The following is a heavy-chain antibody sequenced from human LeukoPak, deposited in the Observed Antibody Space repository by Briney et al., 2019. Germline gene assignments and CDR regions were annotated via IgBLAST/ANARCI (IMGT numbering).Heavy chain of an antibody. V-gene: IGHV3-21*01. Sequence: PGGSLRLSCAASGFTFSSYSMNWVRQAPGKGLEWVSSISSSSSYIYYADSVEGRFTISRDNAKNSLYLQMNSLRAEDTAVYYCAREDAAYSNYGGFDYWGQGTLVTVSS. D-gene: IGHD4-11*01. CDR3: AREDAAYSNYGGFDY. CDR2: ISSSSSYI. CDR1: GFTFSSYS. J-gene: IGHJ4*02.